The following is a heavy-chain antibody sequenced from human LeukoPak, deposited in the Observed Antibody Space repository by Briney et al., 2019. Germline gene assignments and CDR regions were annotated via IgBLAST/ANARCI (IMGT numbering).Heavy chain of an antibody. CDR2: ISSSSSYI. J-gene: IGHJ4*02. CDR3: ASYNYDCVWGSSPDLDY. CDR1: GFTFSSYS. V-gene: IGHV3-21*01. Sequence: GGSLRLSCAASGFTFSSYSMNWVRQAPGKGLEWVSSISSSSSYIYYADSVKGRFTISRGNAKNSLYLQMNSLRAEDTAVYYCASYNYDCVWGSSPDLDYWGQGTLVTVSS. D-gene: IGHD3-16*01.